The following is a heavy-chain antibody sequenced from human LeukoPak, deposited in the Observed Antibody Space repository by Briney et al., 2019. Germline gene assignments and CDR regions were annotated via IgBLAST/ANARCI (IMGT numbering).Heavy chain of an antibody. J-gene: IGHJ5*02. CDR1: GYTFTNYG. D-gene: IGHD1-7*01. Sequence: ASVKVSRKASGYTFTNYGISWVRQAPGQGLEWVGWIRTSDGDTHYEEKFQGRVTMTTDTSTSTVYMEVTSLRSDDTAVYYCATDNWNSFDPWGQGTLVSVSS. CDR2: IRTSDGDT. V-gene: IGHV1-18*01. CDR3: ATDNWNSFDP.